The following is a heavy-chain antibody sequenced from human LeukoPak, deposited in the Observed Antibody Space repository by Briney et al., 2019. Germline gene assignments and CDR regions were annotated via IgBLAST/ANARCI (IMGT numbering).Heavy chain of an antibody. CDR1: GGSISSSSYY. CDR2: IYYSGST. Sequence: SETLSLTCTVSGGSISSSSYYWGWIRQPPGKGLEWIGSIYYSGSTYYNPSLKSRVTISVDTSKNQFSLKLSSVTAADTAVYYCARIGYSYGYRAYYFDYWGQGTLVTVSS. J-gene: IGHJ4*02. CDR3: ARIGYSYGYRAYYFDY. D-gene: IGHD5-18*01. V-gene: IGHV4-39*01.